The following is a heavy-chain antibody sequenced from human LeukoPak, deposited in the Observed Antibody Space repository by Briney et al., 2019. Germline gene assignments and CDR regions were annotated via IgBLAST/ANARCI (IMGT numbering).Heavy chain of an antibody. CDR2: ISSSSSYI. D-gene: IGHD3-10*01. Sequence: GGSLRLSWAAYGFTFSSYSMNWVRQAPGKGLEWVSSISSSSSYIYYADSVKGRFTISRDNAKNSLYLQMNSLRAEDTAVYYCARDRLYYYGSGSYSSFWGQGTLVTVSS. J-gene: IGHJ4*02. V-gene: IGHV3-21*01. CDR3: ARDRLYYYGSGSYSSF. CDR1: GFTFSSYS.